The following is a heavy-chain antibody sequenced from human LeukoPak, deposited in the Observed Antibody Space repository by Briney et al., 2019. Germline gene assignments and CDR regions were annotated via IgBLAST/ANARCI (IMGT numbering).Heavy chain of an antibody. J-gene: IGHJ4*02. CDR3: ARIAGYCTNGVCYMSHYLDY. V-gene: IGHV1-18*01. D-gene: IGHD2-8*01. Sequence: GASVTVSCKASGYTFTSYGISWVRQAPGQGLEWMGWISAYNGNTNYAQKLQGRVTMTTDTSTSTAYMELRSLRSDDTAVYYCARIAGYCTNGVCYMSHYLDYWGQGTLVTVSS. CDR2: ISAYNGNT. CDR1: GYTFTSYG.